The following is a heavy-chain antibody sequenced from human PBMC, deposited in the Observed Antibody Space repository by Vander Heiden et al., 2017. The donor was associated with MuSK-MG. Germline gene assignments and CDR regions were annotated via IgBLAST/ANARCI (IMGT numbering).Heavy chain of an antibody. Sequence: VQQPGATVKISCTVSGYSFIDYYMHWVQQAPGKGFEWMGRVDPEDGETIYAEKFQGRVTITADTSTDTAYMELSSLRSEDTAVYYCATFEKVGATPWGQGTLVTVSS. V-gene: IGHV1-69-2*01. CDR1: GYSFIDYY. J-gene: IGHJ5*02. CDR2: VDPEDGET. CDR3: ATFEKVGATP. D-gene: IGHD1-26*01.